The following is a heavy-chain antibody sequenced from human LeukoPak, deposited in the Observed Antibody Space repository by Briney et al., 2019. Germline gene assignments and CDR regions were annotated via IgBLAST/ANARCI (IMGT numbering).Heavy chain of an antibody. CDR2: ISAYNGNT. CDR3: ARHYYGSGTYYHFDS. D-gene: IGHD3-10*01. CDR1: GYTFTSYG. J-gene: IGHJ4*02. V-gene: IGHV1-18*01. Sequence: ASVKVSCKASGYTFTSYGISWVRQAPGQGLEWMGWISAYNGNTNYAQKLQGRVTMTTDTSTSTAYMELRSLRSDDTAVYYCARHYYGSGTYYHFDSWGQGTLVTVSS.